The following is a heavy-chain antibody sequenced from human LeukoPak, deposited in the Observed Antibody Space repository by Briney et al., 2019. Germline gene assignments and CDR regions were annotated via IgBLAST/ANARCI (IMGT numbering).Heavy chain of an antibody. V-gene: IGHV3-23*01. CDR2: ITGGHYAT. CDR1: GFTFNSYA. Sequence: GGSLRLSCAASGFTFNSYAMYWVRQAPGKGLEWVSSITGGHYATYNTDSVKGRFTISRDNAKNTLYLQMNSLRADDTAIYYRTKDPNGDYIGAFDPWGQGTLVTVSS. D-gene: IGHD4-17*01. CDR3: TKDPNGDYIGAFDP. J-gene: IGHJ5*02.